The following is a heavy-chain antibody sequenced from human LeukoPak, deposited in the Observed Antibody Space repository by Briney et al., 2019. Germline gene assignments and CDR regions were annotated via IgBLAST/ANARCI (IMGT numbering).Heavy chain of an antibody. D-gene: IGHD2/OR15-2a*01. J-gene: IGHJ4*02. Sequence: GGSLRLSCPASGFTFSSYWMHGVGQAPGKGLVWVSRINSDGTSTSYADSVKGRFTISRDNAKNTVYLQTNSLRAEDTAVYYCARGDYCFDYWGQGTLVTVSS. CDR3: ARGDYCFDY. CDR2: INSDGTST. CDR1: GFTFSSYW. V-gene: IGHV3-74*01.